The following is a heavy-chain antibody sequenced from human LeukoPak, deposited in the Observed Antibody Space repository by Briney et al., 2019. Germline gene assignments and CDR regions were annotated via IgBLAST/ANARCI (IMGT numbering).Heavy chain of an antibody. D-gene: IGHD3-10*01. CDR1: GGSFRRNT. J-gene: IGHJ5*02. CDR3: ARGGGLLLWFGELSNWFDP. CDR2: ISAYNGNT. V-gene: IGHV1-18*04. Sequence: ASVKVSCKASGGSFRRNTIVWVRQAPGQGLEWMGWISAYNGNTNYAQKLQGRVTMTTDTSTSTAYMELRSLRSDDTAVYYCARGGGLLLWFGELSNWFDPWGQGTLVTVSS.